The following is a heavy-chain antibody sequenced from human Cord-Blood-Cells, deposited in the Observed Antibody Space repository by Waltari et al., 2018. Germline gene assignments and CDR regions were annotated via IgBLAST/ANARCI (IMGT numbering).Heavy chain of an antibody. CDR1: AVTFISYA. V-gene: IGHV1-69*01. D-gene: IGHD3-10*01. CDR3: ARAGATLYLAGTNWFDP. Sequence: QVQLVQSGAEVKKPGSSVKVSCKASAVTFISYAISWARWAPGQGLEWMEGIIPIFGTANYAQKFQGIVTITADESTSTAYMELSSLRSEDTAVYYCARAGATLYLAGTNWFDPWGQGTLVTVSS. J-gene: IGHJ5*02. CDR2: IIPIFGTA.